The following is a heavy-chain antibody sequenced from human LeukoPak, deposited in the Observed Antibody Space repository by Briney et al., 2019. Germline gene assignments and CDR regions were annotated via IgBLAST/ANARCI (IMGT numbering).Heavy chain of an antibody. J-gene: IGHJ5*02. Sequence: PGGFLTLSCAASGFIFGRDSMNWVRQAPGRGLEWISYISRDSDIRYYADSVRGRFHISRDNARNSLYLQMNSLRADDTAMYYCVRDNPRCCGVVSANIDDLWGQGTLVTVSS. CDR2: ISRDSDIR. D-gene: IGHD2-21*02. V-gene: IGHV3-48*01. CDR1: GFIFGRDS. CDR3: VRDNPRCCGVVSANIDDL.